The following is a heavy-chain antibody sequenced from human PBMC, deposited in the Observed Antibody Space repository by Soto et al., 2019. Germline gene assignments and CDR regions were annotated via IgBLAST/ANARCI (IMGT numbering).Heavy chain of an antibody. D-gene: IGHD1-20*01. V-gene: IGHV2-5*01. J-gene: IGHJ4*02. CDR1: GFSLSTSGVG. CDR3: ARRRGYNWNNPAFDY. CDR2: IYWNDDK. Sequence: QITLKESGPALVKPTQTLTLTCTFSGFSLSTSGVGVGWIRQPPGKAREWLALIYWNDDKKYSPSLKSRHGITKDTFRNQVVLTMTNVDPLDTATYYCARRRGYNWNNPAFDYWGQGALVTVSS.